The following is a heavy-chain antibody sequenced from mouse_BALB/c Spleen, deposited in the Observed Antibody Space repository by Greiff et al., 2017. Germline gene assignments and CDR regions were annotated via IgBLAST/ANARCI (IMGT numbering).Heavy chain of an antibody. Sequence: EVKLVESGGGLVQPGGSLKLSCAASGFTFSSYTMSWVRQTPEKRLEWVAYISNGGGSTYYPDTVKGRFTISRDNAKNTLYLQMSSLKSEDTAMYYCARREAGNYFDYWGQGTTLTVSS. D-gene: IGHD4-1*01. V-gene: IGHV5-12-2*01. CDR2: ISNGGGST. CDR3: ARREAGNYFDY. CDR1: GFTFSSYT. J-gene: IGHJ2*01.